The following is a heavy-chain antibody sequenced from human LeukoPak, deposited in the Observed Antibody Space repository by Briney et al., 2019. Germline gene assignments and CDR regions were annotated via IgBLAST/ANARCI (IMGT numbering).Heavy chain of an antibody. V-gene: IGHV4-4*07. J-gene: IGHJ4*02. Sequence: PSETLSLTCTVSGGSISSYYWSWIRQPAGKGLEWIGRIYTSGSTNYNPSLKSRVTMSVDTSKNQFSLKLSSVTAADTAVYYCASPMAWAHNRRDSDYWGLGTLVTVSS. CDR2: IYTSGST. CDR1: GGSISSYY. D-gene: IGHD5-24*01. CDR3: ASPMAWAHNRRDSDY.